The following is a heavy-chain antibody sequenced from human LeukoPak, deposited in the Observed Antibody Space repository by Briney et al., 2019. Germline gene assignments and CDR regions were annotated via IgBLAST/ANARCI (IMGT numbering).Heavy chain of an antibody. V-gene: IGHV4-34*01. CDR3: ARYPFGTTYDY. D-gene: IGHD4-17*01. CDR2: INHSGST. Sequence: PGGSLRLSCAASGFTFSSYWMTWFRQAPGKGLEWIGEINHSGSTNYNPSLKSRVTISVDTSKNQFSLKLSSVTAADTAVYYCARYPFGTTYDYWGQGTLVTVSS. J-gene: IGHJ4*02. CDR1: GFTFSSYW.